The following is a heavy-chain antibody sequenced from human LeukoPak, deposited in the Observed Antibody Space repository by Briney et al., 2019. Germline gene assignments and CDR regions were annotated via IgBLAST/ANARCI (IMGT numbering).Heavy chain of an antibody. Sequence: SVKVSCKASGGTFSSYTISWVRQAPGQGLEWMGRIIPILGIANYAQKFQGRVTMTTDTSTSTAYMELRSLRSDDTAVYYCARDRGYYYDSSGYYPDAFDIWGQGTMVTVSS. CDR3: ARDRGYYYDSSGYYPDAFDI. V-gene: IGHV1-69*04. J-gene: IGHJ3*02. CDR2: IIPILGIA. CDR1: GGTFSSYT. D-gene: IGHD3-22*01.